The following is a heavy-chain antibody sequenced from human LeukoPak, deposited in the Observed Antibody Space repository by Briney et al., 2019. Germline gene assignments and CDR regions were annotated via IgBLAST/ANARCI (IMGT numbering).Heavy chain of an antibody. V-gene: IGHV3-21*04. CDR2: ISSSSSYI. CDR3: AKAVSAAAGYYFDY. J-gene: IGHJ4*02. Sequence: PGGSLRLSCAASGFTFSSYSMNWVRQAPGKGLEWVSSISSSSSYIYYADSVKGRFTISRDNSKNTLYLQMNSLRAEDTAVYYCAKAVSAAAGYYFDYWGQGTLVTVSS. CDR1: GFTFSSYS. D-gene: IGHD6-13*01.